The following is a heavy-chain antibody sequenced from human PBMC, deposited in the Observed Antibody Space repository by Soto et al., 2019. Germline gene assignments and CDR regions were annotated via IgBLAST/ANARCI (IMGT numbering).Heavy chain of an antibody. D-gene: IGHD3-9*01. J-gene: IGHJ6*02. CDR2: ISGSGGST. V-gene: IGHV3-23*01. Sequence: EVQLLESGGGLVQPGGSLRLSCAASGFTFSSYAMSWVRQAPGKGLEWVSAISGSGGSTYYADSVKGRFTISRDNSKNTLYLQMNSLRAEDTAVYYCAKWYYVILTGSYNYYYYGMDVWGQGTTVTVSS. CDR1: GFTFSSYA. CDR3: AKWYYVILTGSYNYYYYGMDV.